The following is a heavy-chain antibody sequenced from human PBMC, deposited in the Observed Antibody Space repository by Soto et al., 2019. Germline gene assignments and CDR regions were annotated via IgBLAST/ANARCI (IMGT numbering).Heavy chain of an antibody. CDR1: GFTFGDYA. CDR3: TGYCSSTSCSDAFDI. V-gene: IGHV3-49*03. CDR2: IRSKAHGGTT. D-gene: IGHD2-2*01. Sequence: QPGGSLRLSCTASGFTFGDYAMSWFRQAPGKGLEWVGFIRSKAHGGTTEYAASVKGRFTISRDDSKSIAYLQMNSLKTEDTAVYYCTGYCSSTSCSDAFDIWGQGTMVTVSS. J-gene: IGHJ3*02.